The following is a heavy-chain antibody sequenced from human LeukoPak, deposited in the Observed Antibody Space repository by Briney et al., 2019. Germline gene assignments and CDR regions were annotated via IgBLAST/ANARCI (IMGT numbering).Heavy chain of an antibody. J-gene: IGHJ3*02. V-gene: IGHV5-51*01. D-gene: IGHD1-26*01. CDR3: ARLGYSGSRRGAFDI. CDR1: GYSFTSYW. Sequence: GESLKISCKGSGYSFTSYWIGWVRQMPGKGLEWMGIIYPGDSDTRYSPSFQGQVTISADKSISTAYLQWSSLKASDTAMYYCARLGYSGSRRGAFDIWGQGTMVTVSS. CDR2: IYPGDSDT.